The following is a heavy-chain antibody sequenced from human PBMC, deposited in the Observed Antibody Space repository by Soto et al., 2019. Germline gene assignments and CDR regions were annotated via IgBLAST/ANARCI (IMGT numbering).Heavy chain of an antibody. Sequence: LRLSCAASGFTFSSYGMHWVRQAPGKGLEWVAVISYDGSNKYYADSVRGRFTISRDNSKNTLYLQMNSLRAEDTAVYYCAKEYGSGSPPYYFDYWGQGTLVTVSS. CDR2: ISYDGSNK. D-gene: IGHD3-10*01. CDR3: AKEYGSGSPPYYFDY. V-gene: IGHV3-30*18. CDR1: GFTFSSYG. J-gene: IGHJ4*02.